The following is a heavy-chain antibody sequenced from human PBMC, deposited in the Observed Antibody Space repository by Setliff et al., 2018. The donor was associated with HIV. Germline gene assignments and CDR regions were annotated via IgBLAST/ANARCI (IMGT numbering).Heavy chain of an antibody. CDR3: ARGLSSGWYGYWYFDL. CDR2: IYYSGST. CDR1: GGSIINTNYY. V-gene: IGHV4-39*01. Sequence: PSETLSLTCNVSGGSIINTNYYWGWIRQPPGKGLEWMASIYYSGSTSYNPALKSRVTMSVDAAKNQFSLKLSSVTAADTAVDYCARGLSSGWYGYWYFDLWGRGTLVTVSS. D-gene: IGHD6-19*01. J-gene: IGHJ2*01.